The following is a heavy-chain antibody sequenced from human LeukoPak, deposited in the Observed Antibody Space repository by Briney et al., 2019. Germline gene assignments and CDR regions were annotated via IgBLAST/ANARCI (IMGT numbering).Heavy chain of an antibody. V-gene: IGHV4-59*08. Sequence: SGTLSLTCTVSGGSISSYYWSWIRQPPGKGLEWIGYIYYSGSTNYNPSLKSRVTISVDTSKNQFSLKLSSVTAADTAVYYCARHTATGFDYWGQGTLVTVSS. CDR1: GGSISSYY. CDR3: ARHTATGFDY. CDR2: IYYSGST. J-gene: IGHJ4*02. D-gene: IGHD4-11*01.